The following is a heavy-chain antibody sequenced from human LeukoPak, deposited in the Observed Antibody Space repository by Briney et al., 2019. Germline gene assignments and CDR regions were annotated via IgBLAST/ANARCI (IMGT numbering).Heavy chain of an antibody. CDR2: MNPNSGNT. J-gene: IGHJ6*02. CDR1: GYTFTSYD. D-gene: IGHD5-12*01. CDR3: ARVDIEDLDYYYYGMDV. V-gene: IGHV1-8*01. Sequence: ASVKVSCKASGYTFTSYDINWVRQATGQGLEWMGWMNPNSGNTGYAQKFQGRVTMTKNTSISTAYMELSSLRSEDTAVYYCARVDIEDLDYYYYGMDVWGQGTTVTVSS.